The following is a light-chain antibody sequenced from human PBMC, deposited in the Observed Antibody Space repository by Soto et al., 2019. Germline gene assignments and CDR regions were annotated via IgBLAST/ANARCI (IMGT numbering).Light chain of an antibody. CDR3: SSYAGINNVGV. V-gene: IGLV2-8*01. CDR1: SSDVGGYKY. J-gene: IGLJ1*01. CDR2: EVN. Sequence: QSVLTQPPSASGSPGQSVTISCTGTSSDVGGYKYVSWYQQHPGKAPKLMIFEVNKRPPGVPDRFSGSKSGNTASLTVSGLQAEDEADYYCSSYAGINNVGVFGTGTKLTVL.